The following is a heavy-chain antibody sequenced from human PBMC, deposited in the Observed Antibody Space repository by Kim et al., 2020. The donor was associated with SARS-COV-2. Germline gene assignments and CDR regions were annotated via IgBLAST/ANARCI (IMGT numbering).Heavy chain of an antibody. CDR3: ASGGTYSGSYWDYFDY. V-gene: IGHV1-3*01. Sequence: KFQGRVTITRDTSANTAYMELSSLRSEDTSVYYCASGGTYSGSYWDYFDYWGQGTLVTVSS. J-gene: IGHJ4*02. D-gene: IGHD1-26*01.